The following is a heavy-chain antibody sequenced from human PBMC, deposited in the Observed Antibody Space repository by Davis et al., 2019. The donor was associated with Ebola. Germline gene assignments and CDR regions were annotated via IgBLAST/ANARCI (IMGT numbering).Heavy chain of an antibody. CDR1: GGSISSYY. V-gene: IGHV4-59*08. D-gene: IGHD6-13*01. CDR2: IYYSGGT. Sequence: SETLSLTCTVSGGSISSYYWSWIRQPPGKGLEWIGYIYYSGGTNYNPSLKSRVTISVDTSKNQFSLKLSSVTAADTAVYYCARGFTYSSSWYGVRGMDVWGKGTTVTVSS. J-gene: IGHJ6*04. CDR3: ARGFTYSSSWYGVRGMDV.